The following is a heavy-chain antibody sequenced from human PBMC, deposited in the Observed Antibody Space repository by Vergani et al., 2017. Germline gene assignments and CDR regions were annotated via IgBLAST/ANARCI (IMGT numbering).Heavy chain of an antibody. CDR1: GGSFSGYY. Sequence: QVQLQQWGAGLLKPLETLSLTCAVHGGSFSGYYWCWIRQPPGKGLEWIGEINHSGSTNYNPSLKSRVTISVDTSKNQFTLKLSSVTAEDTAVYYGARGKYDILTGPGYYMDVWGKGTTVTVSS. V-gene: IGHV4-34*01. CDR3: ARGKYDILTGPGYYMDV. D-gene: IGHD3-9*01. J-gene: IGHJ6*03. CDR2: INHSGST.